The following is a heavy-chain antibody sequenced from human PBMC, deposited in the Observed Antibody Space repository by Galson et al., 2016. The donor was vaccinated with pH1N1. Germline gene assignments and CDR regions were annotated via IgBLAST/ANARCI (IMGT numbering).Heavy chain of an antibody. CDR1: GFSLSTSGMC. Sequence: PALVKPTQTLTLTCTFSGFSLSTSGMCVSWIRQPPGKALEWLALIDWDDNKYYSTSLKTRLTISKDTSKNQVVLTMTNMDPVDTATYYCARMLYGDYGGGYDYWGQGTLVTVSS. CDR2: IDWDDNK. D-gene: IGHD4-17*01. V-gene: IGHV2-70*01. CDR3: ARMLYGDYGGGYDY. J-gene: IGHJ4*02.